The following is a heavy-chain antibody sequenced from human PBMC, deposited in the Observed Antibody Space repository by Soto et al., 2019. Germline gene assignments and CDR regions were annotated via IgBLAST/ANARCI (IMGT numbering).Heavy chain of an antibody. CDR2: INPSGGST. D-gene: IGHD3-3*01. J-gene: IGHJ4*02. CDR3: ARTYDFLSGYYAHFDY. V-gene: IGHV1-46*01. Sequence: ASVKVSCKASGYTFTSYYMHWVRQAPGQGLEWMGIINPSGGSTSYAQKFQGRVTMTRDTSTSTVYMELSSLRSADTAVYYCARTYDFLSGYYAHFDYWGQGTPVTVSS. CDR1: GYTFTSYY.